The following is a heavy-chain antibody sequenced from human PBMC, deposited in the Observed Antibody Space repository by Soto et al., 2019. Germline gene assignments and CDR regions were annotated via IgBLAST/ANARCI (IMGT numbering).Heavy chain of an antibody. CDR3: ARNKCSGGSCYSWSLDY. CDR1: GGSITTGGYY. Sequence: PSETLSLTCTVSGGSITTGGYYWSWIRQLPGKGLEWIGHRYYSESTYYNPSLKSRVSISLDTSKNQFSLKLSFVTAADTAMYYCARNKCSGGSCYSWSLDYWGQGTPVTVS. V-gene: IGHV4-31*03. D-gene: IGHD2-15*01. J-gene: IGHJ4*02. CDR2: RYYSEST.